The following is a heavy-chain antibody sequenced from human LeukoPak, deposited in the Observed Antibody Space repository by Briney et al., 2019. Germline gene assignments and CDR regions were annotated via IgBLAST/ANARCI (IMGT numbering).Heavy chain of an antibody. Sequence: GGSLRLSCAASGFTVSSNYMSWVRQAPGKGLEWVSVIYSGGSTYYADSVKGRFIISRDNSKNTLYLQMNSLRAEDTAVYYCAKGVRSLQPAGNWGQGTLVTVSS. CDR1: GFTVSSNY. V-gene: IGHV3-53*01. J-gene: IGHJ4*02. CDR2: IYSGGST. D-gene: IGHD4-11*01. CDR3: AKGVRSLQPAGN.